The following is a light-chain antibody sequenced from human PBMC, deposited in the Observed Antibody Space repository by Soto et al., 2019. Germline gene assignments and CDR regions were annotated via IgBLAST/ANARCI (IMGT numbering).Light chain of an antibody. Sequence: IVLTQSPGTLYLSPGERASLSCRASQTIASNFIAWYQQRPGQAPRLVIYNAASRATGVPARFSGSGSGTDLSLTITRVEPDDFAVYYCQQYARSPRTFGQGTKL. J-gene: IGKJ1*01. CDR3: QQYARSPRT. CDR2: NAA. V-gene: IGKV3-20*01. CDR1: QTIASNF.